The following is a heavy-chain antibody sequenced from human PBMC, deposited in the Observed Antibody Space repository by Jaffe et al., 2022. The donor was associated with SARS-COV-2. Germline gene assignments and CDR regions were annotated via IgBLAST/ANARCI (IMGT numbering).Heavy chain of an antibody. CDR3: AKQVGELEFVH. Sequence: EAQLLESGGGLVQPGGSLRLSCAASGFTFSSSDMTWVRQSPGKGLEWVSSISGSGGSTYYRDSVKGRFTISRDNPKNTLYLHMTSLRAEDTALYYCAKQVGELEFVHWGQGTLVTVSS. V-gene: IGHV3-23*01. CDR2: ISGSGGST. D-gene: IGHD1-1*01. J-gene: IGHJ5*02. CDR1: GFTFSSSD.